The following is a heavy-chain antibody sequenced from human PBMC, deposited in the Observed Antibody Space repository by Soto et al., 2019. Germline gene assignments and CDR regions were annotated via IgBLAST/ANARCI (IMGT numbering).Heavy chain of an antibody. CDR1: GLIFTNAW. CDR3: TADAD. J-gene: IGHJ4*02. CDR2: IKSKIDGETT. Sequence: GGSLRLSCAASGLIFTNAWMTWVRQAPGKGLEWLGRIKSKIDGETTEYAAPVKGRITISRDDSKSTVYLQIHSLKTEDTAVYYCTADADWGQGTLVTVSS. V-gene: IGHV3-15*01.